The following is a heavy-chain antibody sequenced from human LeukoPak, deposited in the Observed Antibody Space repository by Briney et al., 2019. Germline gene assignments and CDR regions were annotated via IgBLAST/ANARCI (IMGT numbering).Heavy chain of an antibody. Sequence: SEALSLTCTVSGGSISSSSYYWGRIRQPPGKGLEWIGSICYSGSTYCNPSLKSRVTISVDTSKNQFSLKLSSVTAADTAVYYCARSPAGGSSSWYWFDPWGQGTLVTASS. V-gene: IGHV4-39*01. CDR1: GGSISSSSYY. D-gene: IGHD6-13*01. J-gene: IGHJ5*02. CDR3: ARSPAGGSSSWYWFDP. CDR2: ICYSGST.